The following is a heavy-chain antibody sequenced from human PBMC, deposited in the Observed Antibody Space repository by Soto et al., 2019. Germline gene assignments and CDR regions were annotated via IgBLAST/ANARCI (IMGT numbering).Heavy chain of an antibody. J-gene: IGHJ5*02. V-gene: IGHV4-30-2*01. Sequence: PSETLSLTCAVSGGSINNGGYSWSWIRQPPGKGLELIGYISHSGSTYYNPSLKSRAAISVDRSKNQFSLDLASVTAADTAVYYCAPRRGGHSFGPEGFWFDPWGQGTLVTVSS. CDR2: ISHSGST. CDR1: GGSINNGGYS. CDR3: APRRGGHSFGPEGFWFDP. D-gene: IGHD5-12*01.